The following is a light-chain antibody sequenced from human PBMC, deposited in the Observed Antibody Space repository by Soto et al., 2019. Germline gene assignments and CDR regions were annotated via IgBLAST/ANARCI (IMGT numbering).Light chain of an antibody. CDR1: SSNIGSNY. CDR2: RNN. Sequence: QPVLTQPPSASGTPGQRVTISCSGSSSNIGSNYVYWYQQLPGTAPKLLIYRNNQRPSGVPGRFSGSKSGTSASLAISGLRSEDEAEYYCAAWDDSLSGVVFGGGTKLTVL. CDR3: AAWDDSLSGVV. J-gene: IGLJ2*01. V-gene: IGLV1-47*01.